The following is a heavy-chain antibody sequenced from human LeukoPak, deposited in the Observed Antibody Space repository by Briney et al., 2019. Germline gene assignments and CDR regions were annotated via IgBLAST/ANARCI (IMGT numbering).Heavy chain of an antibody. CDR1: GFTFSSYG. CDR3: ARDLTPLIQLWPRSVDYKYGMDV. J-gene: IGHJ6*02. V-gene: IGHV3-30*02. CDR2: IRYDGSNK. Sequence: GGSLRLSCAASGFTFSSYGMHWVRQAPGKGLEWVAFIRYDGSNKYYVDSVKGRFTISRDNANNSLYLQMNSLGAEDTAVYYCARDLTPLIQLWPRSVDYKYGMDVWGQGTTVTVSS. D-gene: IGHD5-24*01.